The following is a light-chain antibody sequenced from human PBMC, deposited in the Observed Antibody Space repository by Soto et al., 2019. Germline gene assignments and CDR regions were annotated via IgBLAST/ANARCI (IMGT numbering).Light chain of an antibody. CDR3: QQYYTTPIT. CDR1: QSVVYSSNNWSY. V-gene: IGKV4-1*01. J-gene: IGKJ5*01. Sequence: DIVMTQSPDSLAVSLGERATINCKSSQSVVYSSNNWSYLAWYQQKPGQPPKLLIYWASTRESGVPDRFSGSGSGTDFPLTISSLQAEDVAVYYCQQYYTTPITFGQGTRLEIK. CDR2: WAS.